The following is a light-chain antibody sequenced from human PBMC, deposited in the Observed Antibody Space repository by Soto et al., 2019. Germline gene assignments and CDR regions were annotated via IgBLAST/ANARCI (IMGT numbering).Light chain of an antibody. V-gene: IGKV1-13*02. Sequence: AIQLTQSPSSLSASVGDRVTITCRASQGISSALAWYQQKPGKAPKLLIYDASSLESGVPSRFSGSGSGTDFTLTLSSLQPEDFATYYSQQFILFGGGTKVEIK. CDR3: QQFIL. J-gene: IGKJ4*01. CDR1: QGISSA. CDR2: DAS.